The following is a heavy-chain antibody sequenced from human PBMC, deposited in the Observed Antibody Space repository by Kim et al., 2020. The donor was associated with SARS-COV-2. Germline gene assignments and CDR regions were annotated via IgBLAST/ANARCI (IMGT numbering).Heavy chain of an antibody. CDR1: GGSFSGYY. D-gene: IGHD1-1*01. Sequence: SETLSLTCAVYGGSFSGYYWSWIRQPPGKGLEWIGEINHSGSTNYNPSLKSRVTISVDTSKNQFSLKLSSVTAADTAVYYCARGPRLGNWNYAYGMDVWGQGTTVTVSS. J-gene: IGHJ6*02. CDR3: ARGPRLGNWNYAYGMDV. V-gene: IGHV4-34*01. CDR2: INHSGST.